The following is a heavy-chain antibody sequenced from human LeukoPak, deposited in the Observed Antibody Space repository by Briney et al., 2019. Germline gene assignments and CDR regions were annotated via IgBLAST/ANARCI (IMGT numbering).Heavy chain of an antibody. V-gene: IGHV3-11*04. D-gene: IGHD3-22*01. Sequence: GGSLRLSCAASGFTFSDYYMSWIRQAPGKGLEWVSYISSSGNTIYYADSVKGRFTISRDNAKNSLYLQMNSLRAEDTALYYCARVCYDSSGYYYDGYSFDYWGQGTLVTVSS. CDR2: ISSSGNTI. CDR1: GFTFSDYY. J-gene: IGHJ4*02. CDR3: ARVCYDSSGYYYDGYSFDY.